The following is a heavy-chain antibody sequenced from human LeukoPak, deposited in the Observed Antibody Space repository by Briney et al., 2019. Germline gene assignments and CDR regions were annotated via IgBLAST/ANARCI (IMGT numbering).Heavy chain of an antibody. Sequence: SETLSLTCTVSGGSISSSSYYWGWIRQPPGKGLEWIGYIHYSGSSYYNPSLKSRVTISVDTSKNQFSLKLSSVTAADTAVYFCATCPIPVAGYYFDYWGQGTLVTVSS. D-gene: IGHD6-19*01. V-gene: IGHV4-31*03. J-gene: IGHJ4*02. CDR1: GGSISSSSYY. CDR2: IHYSGSS. CDR3: ATCPIPVAGYYFDY.